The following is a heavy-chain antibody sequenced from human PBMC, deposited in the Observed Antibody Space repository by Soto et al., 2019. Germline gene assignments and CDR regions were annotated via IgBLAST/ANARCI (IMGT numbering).Heavy chain of an antibody. CDR3: ARSDHYYYDSSGYWDY. V-gene: IGHV4-59*08. J-gene: IGHJ4*02. Sequence: PSETLSLTCTVSGGSISGYYWSWIRQPPGKRLEWIGYIDYYGSTNYNPSLKSRVTISVDTSKKQFSLNLGSVTAADTAVYYCARSDHYYYDSSGYWDYWGQGTLVTVSS. CDR2: IDYYGST. CDR1: GGSISGYY. D-gene: IGHD3-22*01.